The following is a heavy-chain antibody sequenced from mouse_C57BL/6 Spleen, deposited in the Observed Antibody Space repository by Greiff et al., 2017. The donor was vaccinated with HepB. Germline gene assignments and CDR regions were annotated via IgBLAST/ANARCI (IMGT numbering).Heavy chain of an antibody. D-gene: IGHD2-1*01. CDR2: IRNKANGYTT. CDR1: GFTFTDYY. Sequence: EVKLVESGGGLVQPGGSLSLSCAASGFTFTDYYMSWVRQPPGKALEWLGFIRNKANGYTTEYSASVKGRFTISRDNSQSILYLQMNALRAEDSATYYCARFHYGNYEDYFDYWGQGTTLTVSS. J-gene: IGHJ2*01. V-gene: IGHV7-3*01. CDR3: ARFHYGNYEDYFDY.